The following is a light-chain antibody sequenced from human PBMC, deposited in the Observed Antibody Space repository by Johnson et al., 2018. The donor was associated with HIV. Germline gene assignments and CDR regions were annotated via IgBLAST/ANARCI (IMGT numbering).Light chain of an antibody. J-gene: IGLJ1*01. V-gene: IGLV1-51*01. CDR1: SSNIGRNY. CDR3: GTWDSSLSAGRA. Sequence: HSVLTQPPSVSAAPGQKVTISCSGSSSNIGRNYVSWYQQLPGTAPKLLIFDNNKRPSGIPDRFSASKSGTSATLGITGLQTGDEADYYCGTWDSSLSAGRAFGTGTKVTVL. CDR2: DNN.